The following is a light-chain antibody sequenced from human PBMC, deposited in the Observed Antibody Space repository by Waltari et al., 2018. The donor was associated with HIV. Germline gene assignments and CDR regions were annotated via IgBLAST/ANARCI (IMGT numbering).Light chain of an antibody. J-gene: IGLJ3*02. V-gene: IGLV1-44*01. CDR3: AVWDDSLRSVL. CDR1: SSNIGSNP. CDR2: TNI. Sequence: QSVLTQPPSASVTPGQRVNISCSGGSSNIGSNPVNWYRQFPGEAPKLLIYTNIQRPSGVPDRFSGSKSGTSASLAISGLQSEDEADFYCAVWDDSLRSVLFGGGTRLTVL.